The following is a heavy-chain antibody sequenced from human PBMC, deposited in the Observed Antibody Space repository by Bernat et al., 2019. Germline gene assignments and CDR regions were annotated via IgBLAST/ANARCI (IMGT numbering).Heavy chain of an antibody. D-gene: IGHD6-13*01. CDR2: ISYDGSNK. V-gene: IGHV3-30*03. Sequence: QVQLVESGGGVVQPGRSLRLSCAASGFTFSSYGMHWVRQAPGKGLEWVAVISYDGSNKYYGDSVKGRFTISRDNSKNTLYLQMNSLRAEDTAVYYCARDLYSSNLDYFYGLEVWGQGTTVTVSS. J-gene: IGHJ6*02. CDR1: GFTFSSYG. CDR3: ARDLYSSNLDYFYGLEV.